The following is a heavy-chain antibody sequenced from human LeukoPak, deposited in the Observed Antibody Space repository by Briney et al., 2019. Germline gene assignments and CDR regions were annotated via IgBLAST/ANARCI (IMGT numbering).Heavy chain of an antibody. V-gene: IGHV3-23*01. Sequence: GGSLRLSCAASGFTFSSYAMSWVRQAPGKGLEWVSAVSGSGGGTYYADSVKGRFTISRDNSKNTLYLQMNSLRAEDTAVYYCAKDWSGYCSGGSCYIDYWGQGTLVTVSS. D-gene: IGHD2-15*01. CDR1: GFTFSSYA. J-gene: IGHJ4*02. CDR2: VSGSGGGT. CDR3: AKDWSGYCSGGSCYIDY.